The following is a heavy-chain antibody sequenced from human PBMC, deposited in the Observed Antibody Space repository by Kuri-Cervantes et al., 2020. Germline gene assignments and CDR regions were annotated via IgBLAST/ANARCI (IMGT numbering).Heavy chain of an antibody. D-gene: IGHD3-10*01. CDR3: ARDRVRSFDI. CDR2: ISSSSSYI. Sequence: GGSLRLSCAASGFTFSSYAMHWVRQAPGKGLEWVSSISSSSSYIYYADSVKGRFTISRDNAKNSLYLQMNSLRGEDTAVYSCARDRVRSFDIWGQGTMVTVSS. J-gene: IGHJ3*02. CDR1: GFTFSSYA. V-gene: IGHV3-21*01.